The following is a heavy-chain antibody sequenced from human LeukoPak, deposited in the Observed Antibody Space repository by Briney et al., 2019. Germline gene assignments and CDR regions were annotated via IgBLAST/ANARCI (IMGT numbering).Heavy chain of an antibody. Sequence: GGSLRLSCAASGITFSSYAMTCVRQAPGKGLDWVSTISGSGGSTYYADSVKGRFTISRDNSKNTLYLRMNSLRAEDTAVYYCASVIAADGDDYWGQGTLVTVSS. CDR1: GITFSSYA. V-gene: IGHV3-23*01. J-gene: IGHJ4*02. CDR3: ASVIAADGDDY. CDR2: ISGSGGST. D-gene: IGHD6-13*01.